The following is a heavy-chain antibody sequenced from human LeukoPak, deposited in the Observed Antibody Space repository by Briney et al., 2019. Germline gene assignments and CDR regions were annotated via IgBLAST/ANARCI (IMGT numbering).Heavy chain of an antibody. CDR3: ARDLRGYCSGGSCLNWFDP. CDR1: GYTFTGYY. Sequence: ASVKVSCKASGYTFTGYYMHWVRQAPGQGLEWMGWINPNSGGTNYAQKFQGRVTMTRDTSISTAYMELSRLRSDDTAVYYCARDLRGYCSGGSCLNWFDPWGQETLVTVSS. CDR2: INPNSGGT. J-gene: IGHJ5*02. D-gene: IGHD2-15*01. V-gene: IGHV1-2*02.